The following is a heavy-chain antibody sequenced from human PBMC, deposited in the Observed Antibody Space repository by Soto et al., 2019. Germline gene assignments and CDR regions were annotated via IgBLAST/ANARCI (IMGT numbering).Heavy chain of an antibody. CDR2: IRSKAYGATA. V-gene: IGHV3-49*03. J-gene: IGHJ4*02. D-gene: IGHD4-17*01. Sequence: GGSLRLSYTGFGFRFGEYAMSWFSQAPGKGPEWVGVIRSKAYGATAEYAASVKGRFTISRHDSDSIVYLQMNSLKAEDTAVYYCARRAPVTPFDYWGQGTLVTVS. CDR1: GFRFGEYA. CDR3: ARRAPVTPFDY.